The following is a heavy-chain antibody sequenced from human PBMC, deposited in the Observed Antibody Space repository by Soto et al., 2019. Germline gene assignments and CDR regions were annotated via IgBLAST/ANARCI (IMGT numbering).Heavy chain of an antibody. V-gene: IGHV4-31*03. D-gene: IGHD4-17*01. J-gene: IGHJ6*02. CDR1: GGSISSGGYY. CDR3: ARDLVNGDYYYGMDV. Sequence: QVQLQESGPGLVKPSQTLSLTCTVSGGSISSGGYYWSWIRQHPGKGLEWIGHIYYSGSTYYNPSLKSRVTISVDTSKNQFSLKLSSVTAADTAVYYCARDLVNGDYYYGMDVWGQGTTVTVSS. CDR2: IYYSGST.